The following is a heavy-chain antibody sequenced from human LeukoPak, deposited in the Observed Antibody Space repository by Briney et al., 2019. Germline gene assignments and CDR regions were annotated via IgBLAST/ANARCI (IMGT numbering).Heavy chain of an antibody. J-gene: IGHJ5*02. Sequence: ASVKVSCKASGGTFSSTAINWVRQAPGQGLEWMGWINPNSGVTNYAQKFQGRVTMTRDTSISTAYMELSRLRSDDTAVYYCAREQITGANWFDPWGQGTLVTVSS. CDR2: INPNSGVT. CDR1: GGTFSSTA. CDR3: AREQITGANWFDP. D-gene: IGHD7-27*01. V-gene: IGHV1-2*02.